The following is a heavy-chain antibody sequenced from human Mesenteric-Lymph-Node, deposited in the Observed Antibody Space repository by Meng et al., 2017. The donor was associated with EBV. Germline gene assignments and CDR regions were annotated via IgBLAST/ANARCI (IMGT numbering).Heavy chain of an antibody. Sequence: QVQLVQSGSELKKPGAAVKVSCKASGYTFRTYGLNWVRQAPGQGLEYMGWINTKTGKATYAQAFAGRFVFSLDTSVNTAYLQINSLKTDDTAVYYCTRELGWYFAFWGRGTLVTVSS. CDR1: GYTFRTYG. J-gene: IGHJ2*01. D-gene: IGHD3-3*02. V-gene: IGHV7-4-1*02. CDR3: TRELGWYFAF. CDR2: INTKTGKA.